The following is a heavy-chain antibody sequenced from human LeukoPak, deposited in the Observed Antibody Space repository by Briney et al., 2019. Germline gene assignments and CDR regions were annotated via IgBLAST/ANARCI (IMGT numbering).Heavy chain of an antibody. J-gene: IGHJ6*04. CDR1: GGTFSSYA. CDR3: ARGGALTPDYYYGMDV. CDR2: IIPIFGTA. D-gene: IGHD1-26*01. Sequence: SVKVSCKASGGTFSSYAISWVRQAPGQGLEWMGGIIPIFGTANYAQKFQGRVTITADRSTSTAYMELSSLRSEDTAVYYCARGGALTPDYYYGMDVWGKGTTVTVSS. V-gene: IGHV1-69*06.